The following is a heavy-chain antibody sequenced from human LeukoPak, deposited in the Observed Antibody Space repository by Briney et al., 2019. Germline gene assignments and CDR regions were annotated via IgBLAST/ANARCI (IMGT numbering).Heavy chain of an antibody. CDR2: ISGSGTTP. Sequence: GGSLRLSCAASGFIFSSYAMTWVRQAPGRGLEWLSTISGSGTTPYYVDSVKGRFTVSRDNSKNTLYLQMSSLRAGDTAVYYCAKAGHYGSGSYYSDYWGRGTLVTVSP. CDR3: AKAGHYGSGSYYSDY. J-gene: IGHJ4*02. V-gene: IGHV3-23*01. D-gene: IGHD3-10*01. CDR1: GFIFSSYA.